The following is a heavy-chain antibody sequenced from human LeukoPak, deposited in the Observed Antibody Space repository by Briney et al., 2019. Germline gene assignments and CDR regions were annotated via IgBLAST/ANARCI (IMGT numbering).Heavy chain of an antibody. CDR1: GFTFSSYS. D-gene: IGHD6-6*01. Sequence: GGSLRLSCAASGFTFSSYSMNWVRQAPGKGLEWVSSINSSSSYIYYADSVKGRFTISRDNAKNSLYLQMNSLRAEDTAVYYCARVGSSSGYGYWGQGTLVTVSS. J-gene: IGHJ4*02. CDR2: INSSSSYI. CDR3: ARVGSSSGYGY. V-gene: IGHV3-21*01.